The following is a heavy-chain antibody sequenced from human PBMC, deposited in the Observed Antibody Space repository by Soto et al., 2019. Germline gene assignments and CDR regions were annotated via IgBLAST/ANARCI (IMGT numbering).Heavy chain of an antibody. Sequence: EVQLLESGGGAVQPGGSLRLSCAASGFTFSNYAMTWVRQAPGKGLEWVSHISGSGGGADYADSVKGRFTVSRDNSKNTLFLQMHNLRVEDTALYYCANTGGSGWHLIDWGQGTLVSVSS. CDR1: GFTFSNYA. D-gene: IGHD6-19*01. CDR3: ANTGGSGWHLID. CDR2: ISGSGGGA. V-gene: IGHV3-23*01. J-gene: IGHJ4*02.